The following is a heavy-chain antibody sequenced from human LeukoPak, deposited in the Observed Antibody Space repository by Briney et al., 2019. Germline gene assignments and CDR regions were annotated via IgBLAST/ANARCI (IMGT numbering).Heavy chain of an antibody. V-gene: IGHV4-59*01. CDR1: GGSISSYY. J-gene: IGHJ4*02. D-gene: IGHD5-18*01. Sequence: SETLSLTCTVSGGSISSYYWSWLRQPPGKGLEWIGYIYYSGSTNYNPSLKSRVTISVDTSKNQFSLKLSSVTAADTAVYYCARGIVDTALSGSSEFDYWGQGTLVTVSS. CDR3: ARGIVDTALSGSSEFDY. CDR2: IYYSGST.